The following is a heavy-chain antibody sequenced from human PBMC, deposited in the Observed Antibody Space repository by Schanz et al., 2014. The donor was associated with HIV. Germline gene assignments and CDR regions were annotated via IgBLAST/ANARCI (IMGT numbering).Heavy chain of an antibody. V-gene: IGHV3-30*18. CDR1: GFTFSSYG. CDR2: MSYDGINK. D-gene: IGHD3-22*01. CDR3: AKDRNHYDSRYRGKGNYYYYYGMDV. J-gene: IGHJ6*02. Sequence: VQLVESGGGLVQPGGSLRLSCAASGFTFSSYGMHWVRQAPGKGLEWVAVMSYDGINKHYADSVKGRFTISRDNSKNTLYLQIKSLRPEDTAVYYCAKDRNHYDSRYRGKGNYYYYYGMDVWGQGTTVTVSS.